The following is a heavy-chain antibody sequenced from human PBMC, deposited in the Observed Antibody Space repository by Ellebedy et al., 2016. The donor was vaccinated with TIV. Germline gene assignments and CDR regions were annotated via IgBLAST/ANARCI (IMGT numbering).Heavy chain of an antibody. CDR2: LYYTGST. CDR3: VSSASMGAFDL. J-gene: IGHJ3*01. D-gene: IGHD3-16*01. Sequence: GSLRLSCAVSGGSLSDNYWTWIRQPPGKGLEWIGYLYYTGSTNYNPSLKSRVTISVNTPRNQFSLKLSSVTAADTAVYYCVSSASMGAFDLWGQGTKVTVSS. CDR1: GGSLSDNY. V-gene: IGHV4-59*01.